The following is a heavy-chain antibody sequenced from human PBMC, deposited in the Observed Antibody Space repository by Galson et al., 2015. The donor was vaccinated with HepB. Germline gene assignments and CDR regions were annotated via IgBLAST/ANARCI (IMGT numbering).Heavy chain of an antibody. CDR2: IYTSGST. CDR1: GGSVSSGNYY. V-gene: IGHV4-61*02. CDR3: ARELVSLTYYYDSSGYGVDSPRYFDL. D-gene: IGHD3-22*01. Sequence: TLSLTCTVSGGSVSSGNYYWSWIRQPAGKELEWIGRIYTSGSTNYNPSLKSRVTMSVDTSKNQFSLKLSSVTAADTAVYYCARELVSLTYYYDSSGYGVDSPRYFDLWGRGTLVTVSS. J-gene: IGHJ2*01.